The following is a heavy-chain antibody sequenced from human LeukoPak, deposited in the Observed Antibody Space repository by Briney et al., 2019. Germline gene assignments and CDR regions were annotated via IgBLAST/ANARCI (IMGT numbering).Heavy chain of an antibody. J-gene: IGHJ3*02. CDR3: ARGGSGRTEDDVFDI. Sequence: GGSLRLSCAASGFTFSSYSSNWVRQAPGKGLEWIASISSGSSYIYYAESVKGRFTIYRDNTKNSLYLQMNSVRAEDMAVYYCARGGSGRTEDDVFDIWGQGTMVTVSS. CDR2: ISSGSSYI. D-gene: IGHD3-10*01. V-gene: IGHV3-21*01. CDR1: GFTFSSYS.